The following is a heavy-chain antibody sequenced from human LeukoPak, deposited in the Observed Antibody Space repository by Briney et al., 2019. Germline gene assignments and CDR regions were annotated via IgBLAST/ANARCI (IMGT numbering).Heavy chain of an antibody. D-gene: IGHD3-22*01. V-gene: IGHV3-9*01. CDR3: AKIGGGSRYYYDSSGYSQPVDY. CDR1: GFTFDDYA. J-gene: IGHJ4*02. Sequence: GGSLRLSCAASGFTFDDYAMHWVRQAPGKGLGWVSGISWNSGSIGYADSVKGRFTLSRDNAKNSLYLQMNSLRAEDTALYYCAKIGGGSRYYYDSSGYSQPVDYWGQGTLVTVSS. CDR2: ISWNSGSI.